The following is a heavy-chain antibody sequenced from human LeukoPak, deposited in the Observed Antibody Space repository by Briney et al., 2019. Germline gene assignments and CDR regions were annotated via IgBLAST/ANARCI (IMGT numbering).Heavy chain of an antibody. J-gene: IGHJ6*02. CDR3: AKDGARTVTLDGMDV. CDR2: ISWNSGSI. D-gene: IGHD4-17*01. CDR1: GFTFSDYW. Sequence: GGSLRLSCAASGFTFSDYWMHWVRQAPGKGLEWVSGISWNSGSIGYADSVKGRFTISRDNAKNSLYLQMNSLRAEDTALYYCAKDGARTVTLDGMDVWGQGTTVTVSS. V-gene: IGHV3-9*01.